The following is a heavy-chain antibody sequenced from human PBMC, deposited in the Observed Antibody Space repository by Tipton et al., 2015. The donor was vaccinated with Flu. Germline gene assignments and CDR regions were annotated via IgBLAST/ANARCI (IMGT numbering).Heavy chain of an antibody. CDR1: GFTVSSNY. CDR2: IYSGGST. D-gene: IGHD3-16*02. V-gene: IGHV3-53*01. Sequence: SLRLSCAASGFTVSSNYMSWVRRAPGKGLEWVSVIYSGGSTYYADSVKGRFTISRDNSKNTLYLQMNSLRAEDTAVYYCARDLAYYDYIWGSYRYSDYWGQGTLVTVSS. J-gene: IGHJ4*02. CDR3: ARDLAYYDYIWGSYRYSDY.